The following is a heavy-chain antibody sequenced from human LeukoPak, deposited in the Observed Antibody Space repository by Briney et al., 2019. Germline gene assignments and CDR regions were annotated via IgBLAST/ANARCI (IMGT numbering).Heavy chain of an antibody. CDR2: ISSRSSYI. CDR3: ARVKGYGDDDY. Sequence: GGSLRLSCVASGFTFSSYSMNWVRQAPGKGLEWVSPISSRSSYIYYADSVKGRFTISRDNAKNSLYLQMNSLRAEDTAVYYCARVKGYGDDDYWGQGTLVTVSS. D-gene: IGHD4-17*01. J-gene: IGHJ4*02. V-gene: IGHV3-21*01. CDR1: GFTFSSYS.